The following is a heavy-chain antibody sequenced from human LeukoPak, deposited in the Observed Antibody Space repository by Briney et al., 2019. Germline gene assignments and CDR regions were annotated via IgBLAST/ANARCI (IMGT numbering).Heavy chain of an antibody. CDR1: GYTFTGYY. CDR3: ARVGTLIVVDFDY. CDR2: INPNSGGT. V-gene: IGHV1-2*02. J-gene: IGHJ4*02. Sequence: ASVKVSCKASGYTFTGYYMHWVRQAPGQGLEWMGWINPNSGGTDYAQKFQGRVTMTRDTSISTAYMELSRLRSDDTAVYYCARVGTLIVVDFDYWGQGTLVTVSS. D-gene: IGHD3-22*01.